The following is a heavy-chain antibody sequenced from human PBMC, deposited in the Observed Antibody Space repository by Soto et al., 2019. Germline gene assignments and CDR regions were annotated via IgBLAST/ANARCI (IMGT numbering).Heavy chain of an antibody. V-gene: IGHV4-61*01. CDR1: GGSVSSGSYY. CDR2: IYYSGST. J-gene: IGHJ4*02. Sequence: SETLSLTCTVSGGSVSSGSYYWSWIRQPPGKGLEWIGYIYYSGSTNYNPSLKSRVTISVDTSKNQFSLKLSSMTAADTAVYYCARRGRTLLLRSTTEEEDKDYWGQGTLVTVSS. D-gene: IGHD3-3*01. CDR3: ARRGRTLLLRSTTEEEDKDY.